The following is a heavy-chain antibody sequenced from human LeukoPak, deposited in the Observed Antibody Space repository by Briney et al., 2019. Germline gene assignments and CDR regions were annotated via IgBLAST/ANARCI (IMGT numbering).Heavy chain of an antibody. CDR3: ARDWAYTGGSYGVD. D-gene: IGHD1-26*01. CDR2: IKQDGSEK. V-gene: IGHV3-7*01. J-gene: IGHJ4*02. Sequence: GGSLRLSCAASGFTFSSYSMNWVRQAPGKGLEWVANIKQDGSEKYYVDSVKGRFTISRDNVKNSLYLQMNSLRAEDTAVYYCARDWAYTGGSYGVDWGQGTLATVSS. CDR1: GFTFSSYS.